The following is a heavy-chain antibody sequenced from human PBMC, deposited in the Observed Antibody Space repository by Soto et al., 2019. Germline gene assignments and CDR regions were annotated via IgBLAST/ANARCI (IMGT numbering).Heavy chain of an antibody. J-gene: IGHJ5*02. V-gene: IGHV4-30-2*01. CDR3: AREAIQGGFDP. CDR1: GGSISSGGYS. Sequence: SETLSLTCAVSGGSISSGGYSWSWIRQPPGKGLEWIGYIYHSGSTYYNPSLKSRVTISVDRPKNQFFLKLSSVTAADTAVYYGAREAIQGGFDPWGQGTMVTVSS. D-gene: IGHD5-18*01. CDR2: IYHSGST.